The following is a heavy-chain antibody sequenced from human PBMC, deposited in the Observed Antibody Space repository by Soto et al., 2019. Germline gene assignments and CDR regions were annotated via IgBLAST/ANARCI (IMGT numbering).Heavy chain of an antibody. J-gene: IGHJ4*02. D-gene: IGHD5-12*01. CDR1: GFTFSSYA. V-gene: IGHV3-30-3*01. Sequence: GGSLRLSCAASGFTFSSYAMHWVRQAPGKGLEWVAVISYDGSNKYYADSVKGRFTISRDNSKNTLYLQMNSLRAEDTAVYYCARVNRRDGSPYYFDYWGQGTLVTVSS. CDR3: ARVNRRDGSPYYFDY. CDR2: ISYDGSNK.